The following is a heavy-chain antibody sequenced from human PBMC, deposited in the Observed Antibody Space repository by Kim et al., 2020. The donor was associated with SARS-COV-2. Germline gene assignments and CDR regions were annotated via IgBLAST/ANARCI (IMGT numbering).Heavy chain of an antibody. D-gene: IGHD3-10*01. CDR1: GGTFSSYA. J-gene: IGHJ6*02. V-gene: IGHV1-69*13. CDR3: ARDLADTYYYGSGSAPGYGMDV. Sequence: SVKVSCKASGGTFSSYAISWVRQAPGQGLEWMGGIIPIFGTANYAQKFQGRVTITADESTSTAYMELSSLRSEDTAVYYCARDLADTYYYGSGSAPGYGMDVWGQVTTVTVSS. CDR2: IIPIFGTA.